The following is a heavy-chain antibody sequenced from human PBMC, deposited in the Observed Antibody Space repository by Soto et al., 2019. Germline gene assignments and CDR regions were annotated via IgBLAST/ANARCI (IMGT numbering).Heavy chain of an antibody. Sequence: SETLSLTCTVSGGSITNSSYYWGWIRQPPGEGLEWIGSIYYSGSTNYNPSLKSRVTISVDTSKNQFSLKLSSVTAADTAVYYCARLYGSGSYYVALDAFDIWGQGTMVTVSS. CDR1: GGSITNSSYY. CDR2: IYYSGST. V-gene: IGHV4-39*07. J-gene: IGHJ3*02. CDR3: ARLYGSGSYYVALDAFDI. D-gene: IGHD3-10*01.